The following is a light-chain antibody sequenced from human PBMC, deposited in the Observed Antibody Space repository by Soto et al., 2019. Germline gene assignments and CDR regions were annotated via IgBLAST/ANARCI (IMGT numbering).Light chain of an antibody. CDR2: AAS. Sequence: DIQMTQSPSSLSASVGDRVTITCRASQGISNYLAWDQQKPGKVPKLLIYAASTLQSGLPSRFSGSGSGTDFTLTISSLQPEDVVTYYCQQYNSAPRTFGQGTKVEIK. J-gene: IGKJ1*01. V-gene: IGKV1-27*01. CDR3: QQYNSAPRT. CDR1: QGISNY.